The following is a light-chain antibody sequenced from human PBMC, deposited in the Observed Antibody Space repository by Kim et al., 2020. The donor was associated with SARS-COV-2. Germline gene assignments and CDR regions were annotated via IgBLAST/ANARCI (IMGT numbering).Light chain of an antibody. CDR1: ALPKQY. CDR3: QSADSNFWV. J-gene: IGLJ3*02. V-gene: IGLV3-25*03. Sequence: SYELTQPPSVSVSPGQTARITCSGDALPKQYAYWYQQKPGQAPVLVIYKDSERPSGIPERFSGSSSGTTVTLTISGVQAEDEADYYCQSADSNFWVFGGGTQLTVL. CDR2: KDS.